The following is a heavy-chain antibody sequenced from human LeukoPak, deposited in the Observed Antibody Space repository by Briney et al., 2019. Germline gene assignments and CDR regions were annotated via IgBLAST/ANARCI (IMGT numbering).Heavy chain of an antibody. J-gene: IGHJ5*02. CDR1: GGSISSYY. V-gene: IGHV4-59*08. Sequence: PSETLSLTCTVSGGSISSYYWSWIRQPPGKGLEWIGYIYYSGSTNYNPSLKSRVTISVDTSKNQFSLKLSSVTAADTAVYYCARHEGLLWFGELSKNWFDPWGQETLVTVSS. CDR3: ARHEGLLWFGELSKNWFDP. D-gene: IGHD3-10*01. CDR2: IYYSGST.